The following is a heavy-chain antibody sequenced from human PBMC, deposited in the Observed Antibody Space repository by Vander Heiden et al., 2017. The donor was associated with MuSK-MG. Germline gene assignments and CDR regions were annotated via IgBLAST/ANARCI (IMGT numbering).Heavy chain of an antibody. J-gene: IGHJ5*01. CDR1: GGSISSYY. V-gene: IGHV4-4*07. Sequence: QVQLQESGPGLVKPSETLSLTCTDSGGSISSYYWSWIRQNAGKGLEWIGRIFISGSTTDNPSLKSRVTMSVDKAKNQFSLKMRFVTPADTALYDGARDGSGWFNDGGHGTMVTVSS. D-gene: IGHD3-3*01. CDR3: ARDGSGWFND. CDR2: IFISGST.